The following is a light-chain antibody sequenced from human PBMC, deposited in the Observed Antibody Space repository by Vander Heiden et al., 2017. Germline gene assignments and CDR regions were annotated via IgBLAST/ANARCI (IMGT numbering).Light chain of an antibody. CDR2: DVT. Sequence: QSALTQPASVSGSLGQSITISCAGTSSDAGGYDSVSWYQQHPGKAPKLMIYDVTYRPSGVSIRFSGSKSGNTASLTISGLQAEDESDYYCSSYTTTGTRLFGTGTKVTVL. CDR3: SSYTTTGTRL. CDR1: SSDAGGYDS. J-gene: IGLJ1*01. V-gene: IGLV2-14*03.